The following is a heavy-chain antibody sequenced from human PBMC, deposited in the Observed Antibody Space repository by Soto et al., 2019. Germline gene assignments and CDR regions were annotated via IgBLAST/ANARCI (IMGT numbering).Heavy chain of an antibody. CDR2: MNHNSGNT. CDR1: GYTFTSYD. Sequence: QVQLVQSGAEVKKPGASVKVSCKASGYTFTSYDINWVRQATGQGLGWRGWMNHNSGNTGYAQKFQGRVTMTRNTSISTAYMELSSLRSEDTAVYYCARSPRITIFGVVISGTNWFDPWGQGTLVTVSS. J-gene: IGHJ5*02. D-gene: IGHD3-3*01. CDR3: ARSPRITIFGVVISGTNWFDP. V-gene: IGHV1-8*01.